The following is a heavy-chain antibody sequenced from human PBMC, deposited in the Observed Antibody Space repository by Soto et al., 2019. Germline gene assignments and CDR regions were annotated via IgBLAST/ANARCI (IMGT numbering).Heavy chain of an antibody. CDR3: ARTTAVPNTLRSRYFFDY. D-gene: IGHD4-17*01. V-gene: IGHV4-61*01. J-gene: IGHJ4*02. Sequence: SETLSLTCSVSGGSVSDKTYYWSWIRQPPGKRLEWIGYVYYSGTTYYNPSLKSRVTISVDLSKNRFSLRLSSVTTADTALFYCARTTAVPNTLRSRYFFDYWGQGTLVTVSS. CDR2: VYYSGTT. CDR1: GGSVSDKTYY.